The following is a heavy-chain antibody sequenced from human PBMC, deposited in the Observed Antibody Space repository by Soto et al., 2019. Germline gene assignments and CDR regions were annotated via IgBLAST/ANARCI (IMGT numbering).Heavy chain of an antibody. CDR1: GFTFSSNW. D-gene: IGHD6-19*01. V-gene: IGHV3-74*01. CDR2: INRDGSST. J-gene: IGHJ4*02. CDR3: SRGTTGWYGFDY. Sequence: EVQLVESGGVLVQPGGSLRLSCAASGFTFSSNWMHWVRQAPGKGLVWVSRINRDGSSTNYADSVKGRFTISRDNAENTLFLQMNSLTVDDTAVYYCSRGTTGWYGFDYWGQGTLVTVSS.